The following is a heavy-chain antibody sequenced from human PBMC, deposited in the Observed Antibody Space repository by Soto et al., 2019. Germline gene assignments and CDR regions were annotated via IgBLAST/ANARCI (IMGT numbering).Heavy chain of an antibody. CDR2: ISAYNGNT. CDR3: ARDIRGYYYGLDF. J-gene: IGHJ6*02. CDR1: GYTFTNFG. V-gene: IGHV1-18*01. Sequence: ASVKVSCKASGYTFTNFGISWVRQAPGQGLEWMGWISAYNGNTNYAQKFQGWVTMTRDTSTSTAYMELSRLRSDDTAVYYCARDIRGYYYGLDFWGQGITVTVSS. D-gene: IGHD3-22*01.